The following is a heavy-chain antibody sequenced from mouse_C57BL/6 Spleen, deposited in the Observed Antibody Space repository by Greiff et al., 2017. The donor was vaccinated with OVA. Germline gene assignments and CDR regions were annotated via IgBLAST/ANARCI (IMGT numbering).Heavy chain of an antibody. CDR2: ISSGGSYT. CDR3: ARHRDGFLDY. CDR1: GFTFSSYG. V-gene: IGHV5-6*01. J-gene: IGHJ2*01. Sequence: VQLQQSGGDLVKPGGSLKLSCAASGFTFSSYGMSWVRQTPDKRLEWVATISSGGSYTYYPDSVKGRFTISRDNAKNTLYLQMSSLKSEDTAMYYCARHRDGFLDYWGQGTTLTVSS. D-gene: IGHD2-3*01.